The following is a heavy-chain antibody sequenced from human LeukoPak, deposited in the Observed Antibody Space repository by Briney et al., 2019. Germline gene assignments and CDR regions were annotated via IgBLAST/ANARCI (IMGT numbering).Heavy chain of an antibody. CDR3: ARAPSEIGGYYPEYLRH. V-gene: IGHV3-74*01. J-gene: IGHJ1*01. Sequence: GGSLRLSCAASGFTFSSYWMHWVRQAPGKGLVWVSRIKSDGSTNYADSVKGRFTISRDNDKNTLSLQMNSLRAEETGVYYCARAPSEIGGYYPEYLRHWGQGTLVTVLS. CDR2: IKSDGST. CDR1: GFTFSSYW. D-gene: IGHD3-22*01.